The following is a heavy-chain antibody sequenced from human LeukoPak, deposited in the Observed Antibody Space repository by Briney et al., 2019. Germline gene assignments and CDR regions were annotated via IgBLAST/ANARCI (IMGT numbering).Heavy chain of an antibody. CDR2: ISGRSDSI. V-gene: IGHV3-23*01. J-gene: IGHJ6*02. Sequence: GGSLRLSCAASGFTFSSHTMSWVRQAPGKGLERVSGISGRSDSIYYADSVEGRFTISRDYSKSTVDLQMNSLRAEDTAVYYCAREKWERHHCGVDVWGQGTTVTVSS. CDR1: GFTFSSHT. D-gene: IGHD1-26*01. CDR3: AREKWERHHCGVDV.